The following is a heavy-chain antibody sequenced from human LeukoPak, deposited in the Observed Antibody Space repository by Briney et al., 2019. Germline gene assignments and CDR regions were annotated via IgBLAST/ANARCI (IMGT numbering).Heavy chain of an antibody. V-gene: IGHV1-8*01. CDR3: AREASGSYYKNEY. D-gene: IGHD1-26*01. CDR2: MNPNSGNT. Sequence: ASVKVSCKASEYAFTSYDINWVRQATGQGLEWMGWMNPNSGNTGYAQKFQGRVTMTRNTSISTAYTELSSLRSEDTAVYYCAREASGSYYKNEYWGQGTLVTVSS. CDR1: EYAFTSYD. J-gene: IGHJ4*02.